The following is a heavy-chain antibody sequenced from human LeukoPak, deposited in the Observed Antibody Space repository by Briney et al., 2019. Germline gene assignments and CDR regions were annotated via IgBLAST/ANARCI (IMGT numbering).Heavy chain of an antibody. CDR3: ARDSSVMYYDFWSGYYDY. Sequence: ASVKVSRKASGYTFTSYGISWVRQAPGQGLEWMGWISAYNGNTNYAQKLQGRVSMTTDTSTSTAYLELRSLRSDDTAVYYCARDSSVMYYDFWSGYYDYWGQGTLVTVPS. CDR2: ISAYNGNT. D-gene: IGHD3-3*01. V-gene: IGHV1-18*01. CDR1: GYTFTSYG. J-gene: IGHJ4*02.